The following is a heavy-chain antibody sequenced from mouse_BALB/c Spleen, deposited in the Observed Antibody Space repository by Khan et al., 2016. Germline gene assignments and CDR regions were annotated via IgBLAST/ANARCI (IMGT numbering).Heavy chain of an antibody. J-gene: IGHJ2*01. CDR3: ARGGYYDYDIDY. CDR1: GYTFTDYS. D-gene: IGHD2-4*01. V-gene: IGHV9-2-1*01. CDR2: INTETGEP. Sequence: QIQLVQSGPELKRPGETVKISCKASGYTFTDYSMHWVKQAPGKGLKWMGWINTETGEPTYADDFKGRFAFSLETSASTAYLQINNLKNEDTATYFCARGGYYDYDIDYWGQGTTLTVSS.